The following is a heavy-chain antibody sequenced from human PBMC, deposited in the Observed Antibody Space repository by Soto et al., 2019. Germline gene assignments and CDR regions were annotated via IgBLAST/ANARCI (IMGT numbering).Heavy chain of an antibody. CDR1: GFTFSSYW. Sequence: EVQLVESGGGLVQPGGSLRLSCAASGFTFSSYWMSWVLQAPGKGLEWVANIKQDGSEQYYVESVKGRFTISRDKAKNSLYMQMNGLSVEDMAVYYCARVRTPFMYYFEYWGQGTLVNVSS. J-gene: IGHJ4*02. V-gene: IGHV3-7*01. D-gene: IGHD2-15*01. CDR3: ARVRTPFMYYFEY. CDR2: IKQDGSEQ.